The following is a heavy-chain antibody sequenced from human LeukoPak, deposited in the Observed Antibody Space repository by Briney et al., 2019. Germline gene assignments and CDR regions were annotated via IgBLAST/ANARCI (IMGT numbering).Heavy chain of an antibody. J-gene: IGHJ4*02. Sequence: SETLSLTCTVSGVSISSYYWSWIRQPPGKGLEWIGFIYYSGSSNYNPSLKSRVTISVDTSKNQFSLKLSSVTAADTAVYYCARHALYGLRPGYYYFDYWGQGTLVTVSS. CDR3: ARHALYGLRPGYYYFDY. V-gene: IGHV4-59*08. CDR2: IYYSGSS. CDR1: GVSISSYY. D-gene: IGHD2-8*01.